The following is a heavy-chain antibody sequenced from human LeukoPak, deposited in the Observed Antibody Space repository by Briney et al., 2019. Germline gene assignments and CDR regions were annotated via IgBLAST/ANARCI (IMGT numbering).Heavy chain of an antibody. CDR3: ARDTPYGGYDY. V-gene: IGHV4-38-2*02. Sequence: SETLSLTCTVSGYSISSGYYWGWIRQPPGKGLEWIGSIYHSGSTYYNPSLKSRVTISVDTSKNQFSLKLSSVTAADTAVYYCARDTPYGGYDYWGQGTLVTVSS. CDR1: GYSISSGYY. J-gene: IGHJ4*02. D-gene: IGHD4-17*01. CDR2: IYHSGST.